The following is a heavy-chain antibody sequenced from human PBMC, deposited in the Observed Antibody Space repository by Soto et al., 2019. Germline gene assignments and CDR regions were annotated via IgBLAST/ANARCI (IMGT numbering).Heavy chain of an antibody. V-gene: IGHV1-18*01. CDR3: ARDDKDYGDFSYGY. Sequence: GASVKVSCKASGYTFTSYGISWVRQAPGQGLEWMGWISAYNGNTNYAQKLQGRVTMTTDTSTSTAYMELRSLRSDDTAVYYCARDDKDYGDFSYGYWGQGTLVTVSS. CDR1: GYTFTSYG. D-gene: IGHD4-17*01. CDR2: ISAYNGNT. J-gene: IGHJ4*02.